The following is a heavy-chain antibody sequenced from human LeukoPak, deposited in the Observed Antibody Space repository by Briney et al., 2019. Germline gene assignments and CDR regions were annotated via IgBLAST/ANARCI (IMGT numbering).Heavy chain of an antibody. D-gene: IGHD6-13*01. Sequence: PSETLSLTCTVSGGSISSYYWSWIRQPPGKGLEWIGYIYYSGSTNYNPSLKSRVIISVDTSKNQFSLKLSSVTAADTAVYYCARCDSSSWFDPWGQGTLVTVSS. CDR2: IYYSGST. CDR1: GGSISSYY. CDR3: ARCDSSSWFDP. V-gene: IGHV4-59*01. J-gene: IGHJ5*02.